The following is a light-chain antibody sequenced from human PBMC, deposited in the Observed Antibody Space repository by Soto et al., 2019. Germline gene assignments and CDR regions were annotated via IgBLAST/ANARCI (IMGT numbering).Light chain of an antibody. V-gene: IGLV2-14*01. CDR3: SSYKVTTTPFV. J-gene: IGLJ1*01. CDR1: TRDIGSSNY. CDR2: EVS. Sequence: QSVLTQPASVSGSPGQSITLSCTGTTRDIGSSNYVSWYQQHPGKAPKLIIYEVSNRPSGISNRFSGSKSGNTASLSISGLQAEDEADYYCSSYKVTTTPFVFGSGTRSPS.